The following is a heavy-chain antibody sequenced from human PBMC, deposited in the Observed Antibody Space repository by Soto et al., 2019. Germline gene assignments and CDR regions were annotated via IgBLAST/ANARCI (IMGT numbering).Heavy chain of an antibody. J-gene: IGHJ4*02. V-gene: IGHV3-23*01. CDR2: IGGSGDST. CDR1: GFTFSSYA. CDR3: ARADNTYDFWSGYYSVKQPGSFDY. D-gene: IGHD3-3*01. Sequence: PGGSLRLSCVASGFTFSSYAMSWVRQAPGKGLEWVSGIGGSGDSTYYADSVKGRFTISRDNSKNTLYLQMNSLRAEDTAVYYCARADNTYDFWSGYYSVKQPGSFDYWGQGTLVTVSS.